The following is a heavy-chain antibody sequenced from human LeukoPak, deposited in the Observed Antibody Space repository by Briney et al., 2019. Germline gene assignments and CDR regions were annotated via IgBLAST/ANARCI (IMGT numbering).Heavy chain of an antibody. V-gene: IGHV4-30-2*01. D-gene: IGHD3-16*02. J-gene: IGHJ4*02. CDR1: GGSISSGGFY. CDR3: ARQGDYRYPFDS. CDR2: IYHSGNT. Sequence: ASETLSLTCTVSGGSISSGGFYWSWIRQPPGKGLEWIGYIYHSGNTYYNPSLKSRVTISVDRSKSQFSLMLSSVTAADTAVYYCARQGDYRYPFDSWGQGTLVTVSS.